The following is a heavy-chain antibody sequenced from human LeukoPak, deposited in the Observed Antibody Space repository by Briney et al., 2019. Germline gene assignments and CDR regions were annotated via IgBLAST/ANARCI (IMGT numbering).Heavy chain of an antibody. CDR1: GFTFSDYY. CDR3: ARDRDDYVWGSYRDY. D-gene: IGHD3-16*02. V-gene: IGHV3-11*01. CDR2: ISSSGTTI. J-gene: IGHJ4*02. Sequence: GGSLRLSCAASGFTFSDYYMSWIRQAPGKGLEWVSYISSSGTTIYYADSVKGRFTISRDNAKNSLYLQMNSLRAEDTAMYYCARDRDDYVWGSYRDYWGQGTLVTVSS.